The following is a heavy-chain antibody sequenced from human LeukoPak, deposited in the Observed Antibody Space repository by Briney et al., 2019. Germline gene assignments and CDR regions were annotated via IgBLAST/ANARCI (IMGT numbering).Heavy chain of an antibody. J-gene: IGHJ4*02. Sequence: PGGSLRLSCADSGFTFSSYWMHWVRQAPGKGLVWVSRINSDGSSTSYADSVKGRFTISRDNAKNTLYLQMNSLRAEDTAVYYCARFGGYSGAYDYWGQGTLVTVSS. CDR1: GFTFSSYW. V-gene: IGHV3-74*01. CDR2: INSDGSST. CDR3: ARFGGYSGAYDY. D-gene: IGHD3-22*01.